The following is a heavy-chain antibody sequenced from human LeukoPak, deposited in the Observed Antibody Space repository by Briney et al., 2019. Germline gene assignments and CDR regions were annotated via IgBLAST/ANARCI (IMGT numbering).Heavy chain of an antibody. CDR3: ARHYRDYDGTSRRYFNL. CDR2: IYYSGST. V-gene: IGHV4-39*01. CDR1: GDSISSSSYY. J-gene: IGHJ2*01. D-gene: IGHD4-23*01. Sequence: SETLSLTCTVSGDSISSSSYYWGWIRQPPGKGLEWIGRIYYSGSTYYTPSLKSRVTISVDTSKSQFSLKLSSVTAADTAVYYCARHYRDYDGTSRRYFNLWGRGTLVTVS.